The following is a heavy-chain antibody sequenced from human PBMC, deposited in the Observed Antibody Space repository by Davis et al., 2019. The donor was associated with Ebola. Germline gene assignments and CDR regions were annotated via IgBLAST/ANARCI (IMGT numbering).Heavy chain of an antibody. D-gene: IGHD1-26*01. CDR1: AGSFSSYT. CDR2: VIPVFGTT. Sequence: SVQVSCKASAGSFSSYTITWVRQDPGQGLEWMGWVIPVFGTTNYALQFQGRVTLTADESTGTAYMELTNLRSDATAVYYCAREVGETKLDQWEQGTLVTVSS. V-gene: IGHV1-69*13. J-gene: IGHJ4*02. CDR3: AREVGETKLDQ.